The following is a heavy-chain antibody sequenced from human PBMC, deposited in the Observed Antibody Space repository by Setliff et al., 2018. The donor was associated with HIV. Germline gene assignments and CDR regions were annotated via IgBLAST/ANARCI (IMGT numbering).Heavy chain of an antibody. V-gene: IGHV1-2*02. J-gene: IGHJ4*02. D-gene: IGHD6-19*01. CDR3: TRGTAVADTNTQPFKY. CDR1: GYTFFEYY. CDR2: INPNSGGT. Sequence: ASVKVSCKASGYTFFEYYMFWLRQAPGQGLEWMGWINPNSGGTNYAQKFQGRVTMTRDTSISTAFMDLSRLRSNDTAVYYCTRGTAVADTNTQPFKYWGQGALVTVSS.